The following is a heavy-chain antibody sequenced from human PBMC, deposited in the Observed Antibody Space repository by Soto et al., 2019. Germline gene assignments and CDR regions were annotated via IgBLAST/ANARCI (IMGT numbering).Heavy chain of an antibody. CDR3: AKGKISTTTYPSFGS. V-gene: IGHV3-23*01. J-gene: IGHJ5*01. D-gene: IGHD1-26*01. CDR1: GLTFSRFG. CDR2: FSGPRGVT. Sequence: LRFSCKASGLTFSRFGMRWVRQAPGKGLEWVSNFSGPRGVTYYADSVKGRFTISRYNFKSSLYLQMSNLISEDTAIHYCAKGKISTTTYPSFGSWGQGPLVTVSS.